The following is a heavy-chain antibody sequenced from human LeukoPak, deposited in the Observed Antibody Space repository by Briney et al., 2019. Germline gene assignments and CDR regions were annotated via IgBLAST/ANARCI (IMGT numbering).Heavy chain of an antibody. Sequence: GESLKISCKGSGYSFTTYWIAWVRQMPGEGLEWMGIIYPGDSESRYSPSFQGQVTISADKSITTAYLQWGSLKASDTAMYYCTRSPRDGYHDAFDIWGQGTMVTVFS. V-gene: IGHV5-51*01. CDR1: GYSFTTYW. CDR3: TRSPRDGYHDAFDI. J-gene: IGHJ3*02. D-gene: IGHD5-24*01. CDR2: IYPGDSES.